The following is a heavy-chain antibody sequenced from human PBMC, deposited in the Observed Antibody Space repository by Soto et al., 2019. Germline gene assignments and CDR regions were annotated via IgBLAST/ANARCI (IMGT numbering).Heavy chain of an antibody. J-gene: IGHJ4*02. V-gene: IGHV4-59*08. CDR2: IYYTGNT. CDR1: GGSISGYY. CDR3: VRRGEYFDS. D-gene: IGHD3-16*01. Sequence: QVQLQESGPGLVNPSETLSLICSVSGGSISGYYWSWIRQPPGKGLEWIGYIYYTGNTNYNPSLKSRVTISVDTSKNQFSLKLSSVTPADTAVYYCVRRGEYFDSWGQGTLVTVSS.